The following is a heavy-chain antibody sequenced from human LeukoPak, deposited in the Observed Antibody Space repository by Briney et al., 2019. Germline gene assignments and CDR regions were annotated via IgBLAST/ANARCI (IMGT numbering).Heavy chain of an antibody. CDR1: GGSISSSSYY. V-gene: IGHV4-39*07. CDR3: ARDRLYQLLWEYYGMDV. D-gene: IGHD2-2*01. CDR2: IYYSGST. J-gene: IGHJ6*02. Sequence: PSETLSLTCTVSGGSISSSSYYWGWIRQPPGKGLEWIGSIYYSGSTYYNPSLKSRVTISVDTSKNQFSLKLSSVTAADTAVYYCARDRLYQLLWEYYGMDVWGQGTTVTVSS.